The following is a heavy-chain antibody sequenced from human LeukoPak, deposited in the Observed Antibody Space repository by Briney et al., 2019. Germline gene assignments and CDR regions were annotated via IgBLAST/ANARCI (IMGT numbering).Heavy chain of an antibody. V-gene: IGHV1-18*01. Sequence: ASVKVSCKASGYTFTSYGISWVRRAPGQGLEWMGWISAYNGNTNYAQKLQGRVTMTTDTSTSTAYMELRSLRSDDTAVYYCARAVRFGELLQWDYWGQGTLVTVSS. CDR3: ARAVRFGELLQWDY. J-gene: IGHJ4*02. D-gene: IGHD3-10*01. CDR1: GYTFTSYG. CDR2: ISAYNGNT.